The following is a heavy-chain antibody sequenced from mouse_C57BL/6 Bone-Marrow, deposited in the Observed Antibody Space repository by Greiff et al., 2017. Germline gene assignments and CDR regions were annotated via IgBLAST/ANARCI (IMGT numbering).Heavy chain of an antibody. CDR1: GFTFSSYA. D-gene: IGHD4-1*01. CDR3: ARDRLGRSVDY. Sequence: EVHLVESGGGLVKPGGSLKLSCAASGFTFSSYAMSWVRQTPEKRLEWVATISDGGSYTYYPDNVKGRFTISRDNAKNNLYLQMSHLKSEDTAMYYCARDRLGRSVDYGGQGTTLSVSS. J-gene: IGHJ2*01. CDR2: ISDGGSYT. V-gene: IGHV5-4*01.